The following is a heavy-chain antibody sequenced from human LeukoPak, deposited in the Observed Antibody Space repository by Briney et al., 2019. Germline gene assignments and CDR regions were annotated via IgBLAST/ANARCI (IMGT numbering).Heavy chain of an antibody. CDR2: IKQDGSEK. Sequence: GGSLRLSCAASGFTFSSHGMSWVRQAPGKGLEWVANIKQDGSEKYYVDSVKGRFTISRDNAKNSLYLQMNSLRAEDTAVYYCARGPPASTLYYYYYMDVWGKGTTVTISS. J-gene: IGHJ6*03. CDR3: ARGPPASTLYYYYYMDV. CDR1: GFTFSSHG. V-gene: IGHV3-7*01. D-gene: IGHD2-15*01.